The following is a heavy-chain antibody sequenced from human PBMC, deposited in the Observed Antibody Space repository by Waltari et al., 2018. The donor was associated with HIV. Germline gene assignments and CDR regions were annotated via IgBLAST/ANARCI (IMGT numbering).Heavy chain of an antibody. J-gene: IGHJ4*02. Sequence: QVQLVESGGGVVQPGTSLRLSCAASGFTFSDYGIHWVRQAPGKGLELVAVISNDGNNRNHADSVKGRFSISRDNSKNTLYLQMNSLRVEDTAVYYCARGMGYGGSAEGFDYWGQGTLVTVSS. CDR1: GFTFSDYG. V-gene: IGHV3-30*03. CDR2: ISNDGNNR. D-gene: IGHD5-18*01. CDR3: ARGMGYGGSAEGFDY.